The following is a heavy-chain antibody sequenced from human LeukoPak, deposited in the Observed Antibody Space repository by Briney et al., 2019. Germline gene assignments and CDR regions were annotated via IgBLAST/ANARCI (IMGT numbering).Heavy chain of an antibody. CDR3: ARGGLTEVDY. CDR2: ISYDGSNK. Sequence: GGALRLSCAASGFTFSSYWMSWVRQAPGKGLEWVAAISYDGSNKYYADSVKGRFTISRDNSKNTLYLQMNSLRAEDTAVYYCARGGLTEVDYWGQGTLVTVSS. J-gene: IGHJ4*02. V-gene: IGHV3-30-3*01. CDR1: GFTFSSYW. D-gene: IGHD4-11*01.